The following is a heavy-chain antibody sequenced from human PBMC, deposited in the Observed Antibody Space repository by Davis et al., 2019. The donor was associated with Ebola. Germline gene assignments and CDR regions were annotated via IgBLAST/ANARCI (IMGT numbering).Heavy chain of an antibody. CDR1: GFTFSDYA. Sequence: GGSLRLSCAASGFTFSDYAMNWVRQAPGKGLEWLSTISVSSGTTYYADSVKGRFTVSRDNAKNTMYLQMKSLRAGDTAVYYCTASDEGAYWGQGTLVAVSS. J-gene: IGHJ4*02. CDR2: ISVSSGTT. D-gene: IGHD3-10*01. CDR3: TASDEGAY. V-gene: IGHV3-23*01.